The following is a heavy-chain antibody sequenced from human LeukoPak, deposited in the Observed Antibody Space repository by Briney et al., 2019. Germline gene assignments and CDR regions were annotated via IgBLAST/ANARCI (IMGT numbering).Heavy chain of an antibody. Sequence: PGGSLRLSCAASGFTFSNAWMNWVRQAPGKGLEWAGRIKNRADGGATDYAAPVEGRFTISRDDSKNTLFLQMNSLIIEDTAVYFCVSQYFDCWGQGTLVTVSS. J-gene: IGHJ4*02. V-gene: IGHV3-15*05. CDR1: GFTFSNAW. CDR3: VSQYFDC. CDR2: IKNRADGGAT. D-gene: IGHD2/OR15-2a*01.